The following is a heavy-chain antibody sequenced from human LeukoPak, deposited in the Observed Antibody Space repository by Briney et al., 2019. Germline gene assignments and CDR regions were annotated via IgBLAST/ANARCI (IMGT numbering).Heavy chain of an antibody. D-gene: IGHD1-26*01. CDR1: GFTFSKYA. J-gene: IGHJ3*02. CDR2: VNDRGTGT. CDR3: AKDNGWELPGPDAFDI. Sequence: GGSLRLSCAASGFTFSKYAMSWVRQAPGKGLEWVSTVNDRGTGTYYADSVKGRFTISRDNAKNSLYLQMNSLRAEDTALYYCAKDNGWELPGPDAFDIWGQGTMVTVSS. V-gene: IGHV3-23*01.